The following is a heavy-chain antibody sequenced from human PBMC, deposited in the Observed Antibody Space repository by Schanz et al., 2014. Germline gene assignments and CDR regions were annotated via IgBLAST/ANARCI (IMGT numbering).Heavy chain of an antibody. CDR2: ISWDGGST. D-gene: IGHD6-13*01. Sequence: EVQLVESGGVVVQRGGSLRLSCAASGFTFDDYAMHWVRQAPGKGLEWVSLISWDGGSTYYADSVKGRFTISRDNSKNSLYLQMNSLRAGDTALYYCAKAPQQLGPIDYWGQGTLVTVSS. J-gene: IGHJ4*02. V-gene: IGHV3-43D*03. CDR3: AKAPQQLGPIDY. CDR1: GFTFDDYA.